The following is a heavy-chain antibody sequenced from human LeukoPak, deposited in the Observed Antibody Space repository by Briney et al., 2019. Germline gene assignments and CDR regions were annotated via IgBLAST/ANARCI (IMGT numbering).Heavy chain of an antibody. V-gene: IGHV4-59*01. J-gene: IGHJ5*02. D-gene: IGHD6-19*01. CDR2: IYYSGST. CDR3: ARRSSGWYFDP. Sequence: PSETLSLTCTVSSGSISSYYWSWIRQPPGKGLEWIGYIYYSGSTNYNPSLKSRVTISVDTSKNQFSLKLSSVTAADTAVYYCARRSSGWYFDPWGQGTLVTVSS. CDR1: SGSISSYY.